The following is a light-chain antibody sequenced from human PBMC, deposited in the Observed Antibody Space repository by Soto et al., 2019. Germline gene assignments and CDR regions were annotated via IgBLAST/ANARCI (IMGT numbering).Light chain of an antibody. J-gene: IGKJ1*01. V-gene: IGKV3-20*01. CDR1: QSVKNNY. CDR2: AAS. Sequence: ETVLTQSPGTLSLSPGERATLSCRASQSVKNNYLRWYQQKPGQAPRLLIYAASGRATGIPDRFCGSGSGTDFTLTISRLEPEDCAVYYCQQYATSPRTFGQGTKVEIK. CDR3: QQYATSPRT.